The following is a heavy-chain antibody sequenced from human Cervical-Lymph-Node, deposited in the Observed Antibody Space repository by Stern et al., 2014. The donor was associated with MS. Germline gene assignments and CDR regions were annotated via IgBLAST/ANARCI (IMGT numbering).Heavy chain of an antibody. CDR2: ISGSTSYT. CDR1: GFSFSDYY. Sequence: VQLVESGGGLVKPGGSLRLSCAASGFSFSDYYMSWIRQAPGKGLEWVTYISGSTSYTKYADSVKGRFTISRDNTKNSLYLQMKSLSAEDTAVYYCARGYSSGWYAGSDYWGQGSLVTVSS. J-gene: IGHJ4*02. D-gene: IGHD6-19*01. CDR3: ARGYSSGWYAGSDY. V-gene: IGHV3-11*06.